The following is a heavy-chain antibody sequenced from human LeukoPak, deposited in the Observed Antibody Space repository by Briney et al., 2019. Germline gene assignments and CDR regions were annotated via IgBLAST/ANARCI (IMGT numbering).Heavy chain of an antibody. CDR1: GGSISRYY. CDR2: IYTSGST. J-gene: IGHJ6*03. D-gene: IGHD3-10*01. Sequence: SETLPLTCTVSGGSISRYYWSWLRQPAGKGLEWIGRIYTSGSTNYNPSLKSRVTMSVDTSKNQFSLKLSSVTAADTAVYFCARTQINMIRAVIITGYMDVWGKGTTVTISS. V-gene: IGHV4-4*07. CDR3: ARTQINMIRAVIITGYMDV.